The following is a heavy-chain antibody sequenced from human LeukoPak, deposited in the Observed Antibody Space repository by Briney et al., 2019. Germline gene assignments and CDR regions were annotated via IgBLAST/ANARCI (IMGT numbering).Heavy chain of an antibody. V-gene: IGHV3-30-3*01. CDR2: ISYDGSNK. CDR1: GFTFSSYA. Sequence: GGSLRLSCVASGFTFSSYAMHWVRQAPGKGLEWVAVISYDGSNKYYADSVKGRFTISRDNSKNTLSLQMNSLRAEDTAVYYCAKDGVRGALDAFDIWGQGTMVTVSS. D-gene: IGHD1-26*01. J-gene: IGHJ3*02. CDR3: AKDGVRGALDAFDI.